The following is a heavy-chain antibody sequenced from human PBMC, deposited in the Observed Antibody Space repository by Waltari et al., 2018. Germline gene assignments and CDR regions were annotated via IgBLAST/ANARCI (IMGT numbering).Heavy chain of an antibody. CDR2: INQSGST. J-gene: IGHJ6*03. D-gene: IGHD5-12*01. V-gene: IGHV4-34*01. CDR3: ARGMKWLRFGSIYYYYYYMDV. CDR1: GGSFSGYY. Sequence: QVQLQQWGAGLLKPSETLSLTCAVYGGSFSGYYWSWIRQPPGKGLEWIGEINQSGSTNYNPSLKCGVTISVDTSKNQFSLKLSSVTAADTAVYYCARGMKWLRFGSIYYYYYYMDVWGKGTTVTVSS.